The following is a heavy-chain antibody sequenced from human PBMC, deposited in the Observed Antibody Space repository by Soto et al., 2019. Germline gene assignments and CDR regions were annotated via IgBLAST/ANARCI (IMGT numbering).Heavy chain of an antibody. CDR2: MFYSGLT. CDR1: GYSVSSSDYY. Sequence: PWQTLSLTSRVSGYSVSSSDYYWAWIRQPPGKGLEWIGSMFYSGLTYYSPSLKSRVTLSVDTSKNHFSVRLNSVTAADTAVYYCAPLSVSLSGPYGIHVWGQGTTVTVSS. CDR3: APLSVSLSGPYGIHV. J-gene: IGHJ6*02. D-gene: IGHD2-15*01. V-gene: IGHV4-39*01.